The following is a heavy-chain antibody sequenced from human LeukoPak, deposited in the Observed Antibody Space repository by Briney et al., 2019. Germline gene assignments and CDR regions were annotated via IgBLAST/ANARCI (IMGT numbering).Heavy chain of an antibody. Sequence: SETLSLTCTVSGGSISTYYWSWIRHPPGKGLEWIGYIYYSGNTNYNPSLKSRVTISVDTSKNQFSLKLTSVTAADTALYYCARLGRPAAFDIWGQGTMVTVSS. D-gene: IGHD2-15*01. CDR3: ARLGRPAAFDI. CDR1: GGSISTYY. J-gene: IGHJ3*02. V-gene: IGHV4-59*08. CDR2: IYYSGNT.